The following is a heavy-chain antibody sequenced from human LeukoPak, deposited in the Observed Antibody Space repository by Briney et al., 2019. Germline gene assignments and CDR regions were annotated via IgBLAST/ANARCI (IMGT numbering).Heavy chain of an antibody. Sequence: PGRSLRLSCAASGFTFDDYAMHWVRQAPGKGLEWVSGISWNSGSIGYADSVKGRFTISRDNAKNSLYLQMNSLRAEDTALYYCAKDTVDTAMANEGFDYWGQGTLVTVSS. J-gene: IGHJ4*02. V-gene: IGHV3-9*01. CDR3: AKDTVDTAMANEGFDY. CDR1: GFTFDDYA. CDR2: ISWNSGSI. D-gene: IGHD5-18*01.